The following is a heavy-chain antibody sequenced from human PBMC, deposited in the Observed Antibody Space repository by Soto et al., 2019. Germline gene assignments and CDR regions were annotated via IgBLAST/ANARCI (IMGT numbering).Heavy chain of an antibody. CDR3: ARDWRGAEGFDP. CDR2: IGTHNGDT. D-gene: IGHD3-3*01. CDR1: GYTFNTYG. Sequence: QVQLVQSGPEVKKPGASVKVSCKASGYTFNTYGFSWVRQAPGQGLEWVGWIGTHNGDTTYAQKFQGRVIMTIDTSTTTSYMELRSLTSDDTAMYFCARDWRGAEGFDPWGQGTLVTVSS. J-gene: IGHJ5*02. V-gene: IGHV1-18*01.